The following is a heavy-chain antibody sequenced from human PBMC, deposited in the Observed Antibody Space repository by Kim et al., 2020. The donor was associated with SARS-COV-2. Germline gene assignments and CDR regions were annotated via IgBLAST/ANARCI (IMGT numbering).Heavy chain of an antibody. V-gene: IGHV4-59*01. D-gene: IGHD3-22*01. CDR3: ARQPLDGYDSSGYYLGGLDC. CDR1: GGSISSYY. Sequence: SENLSLTCTVSGGSISSYYWSWIRQPPGKGLEWIGYIYYSGSTNYNPSLKSRVTISVDTSKNQFSLKLSSVTAADTAVYYCARQPLDGYDSSGYYLGGLDCWGQGTLVTVSS. CDR2: IYYSGST. J-gene: IGHJ4*02.